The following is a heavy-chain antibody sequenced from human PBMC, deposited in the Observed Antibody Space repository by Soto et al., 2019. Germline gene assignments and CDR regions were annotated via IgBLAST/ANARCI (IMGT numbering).Heavy chain of an antibody. CDR3: ARSVRVAAVGFSGPQEKKTGYYSYMDV. J-gene: IGHJ6*03. CDR2: IIPILGIA. Sequence: SVKVSCKASGCTFSSYTISWVRQAPGQGLEWMGRIIPILGIANYAQKFQGRVTITADKSTSTAYLELSSLRAEDTAVYYCARSVRVAAVGFSGPQEKKTGYYSYMDVWGEGTTVNRIL. V-gene: IGHV1-69*02. D-gene: IGHD6-13*01. CDR1: GCTFSSYT.